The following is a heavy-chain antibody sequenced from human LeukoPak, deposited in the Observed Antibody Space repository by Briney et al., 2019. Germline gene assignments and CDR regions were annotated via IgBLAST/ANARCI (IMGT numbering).Heavy chain of an antibody. CDR2: ISWNSGSI. J-gene: IGHJ4*02. D-gene: IGHD3-22*01. CDR1: GFAFDDYA. Sequence: PGGSLRLSCAASGFAFDDYAMHWVRQAPGKGLEWVSGISWNSGSIGYADSVKGRFTISRDNSKNTLYLQMNSLRAEDTAVYYCAKALDHYYDSSGPHFWGQGTLVTVSS. V-gene: IGHV3-9*01. CDR3: AKALDHYYDSSGPHF.